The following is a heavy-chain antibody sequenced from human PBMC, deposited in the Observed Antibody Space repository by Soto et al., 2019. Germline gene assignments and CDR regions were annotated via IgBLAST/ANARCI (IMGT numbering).Heavy chain of an antibody. CDR1: GGSISSGDYY. CDR3: ARGGPEQWLRRSWFDP. D-gene: IGHD5-12*01. J-gene: IGHJ5*02. CDR2: IYYSGSA. V-gene: IGHV4-30-4*01. Sequence: QVQLQESGPGLVKPSQTLSLTCTVSGGSISSGDYYWSWIRQPPEKGLEWIGYIYYSGSAYYNPSLKGRVTISVDTSKNQFSLKLSSVTAADTAVYYCARGGPEQWLRRSWFDPWGQGTLVTVSS.